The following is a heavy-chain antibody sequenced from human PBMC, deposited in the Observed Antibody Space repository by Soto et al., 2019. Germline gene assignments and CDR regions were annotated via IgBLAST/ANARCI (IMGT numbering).Heavy chain of an antibody. V-gene: IGHV4-30-4*01. J-gene: IGHJ5*02. Sequence: QVQLQESGPGLVKPSQTLSLTCTVSGGSISSGDYYWSWIRQPPGKGLEWIGCIYYSGSTYYNPSLKSRVTIAVDTSKNQFSLKLSSVTAADTAVYYCARVGVLRFLEWLPNWFDPWGQGTLVTVSS. CDR1: GGSISSGDYY. D-gene: IGHD3-3*01. CDR2: IYYSGST. CDR3: ARVGVLRFLEWLPNWFDP.